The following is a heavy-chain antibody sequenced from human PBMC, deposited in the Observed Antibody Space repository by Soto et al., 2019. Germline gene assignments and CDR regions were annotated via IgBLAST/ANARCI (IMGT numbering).Heavy chain of an antibody. D-gene: IGHD2-21*02. Sequence: SGPTLVNPTQTLTLTCTFSGFSLSTGGMGVGWIRQPPGKALEWLALIYWDGDRRYRPSLMSRLTIAKDTSKNQVVLTMTNMDPVDTAIYYGVHIRCGGDCLQSYSSHYYYGMDIWGQGTTVTVS. CDR1: GFSLSTGGMG. V-gene: IGHV2-5*02. J-gene: IGHJ6*02. CDR3: VHIRCGGDCLQSYSSHYYYGMDI. CDR2: IYWDGDR.